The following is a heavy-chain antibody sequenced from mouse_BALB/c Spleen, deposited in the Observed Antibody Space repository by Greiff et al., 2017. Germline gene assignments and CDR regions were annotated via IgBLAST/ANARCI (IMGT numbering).Heavy chain of an antibody. J-gene: IGHJ3*01. CDR2: IDPANGNT. CDR3: APDLFAY. CDR1: GFNIKDTY. D-gene: IGHD2-13*01. Sequence: VQLKESGAELVKPGASVKLSCTASGFNIKDTYMHWVKQRPEQGLEWIGRIDPANGNTKYDPKFQGKATITADTSSNTAYLQLSSLTSEDTAVYYCAPDLFAYWGQGTLVTVSA. V-gene: IGHV14-3*02.